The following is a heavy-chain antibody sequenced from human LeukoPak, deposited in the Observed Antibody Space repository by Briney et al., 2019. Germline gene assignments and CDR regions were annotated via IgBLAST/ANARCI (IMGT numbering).Heavy chain of an antibody. CDR1: GYTFTSYD. CDR2: MNPNSGNT. D-gene: IGHD6-19*01. J-gene: IGHJ6*03. Sequence: ASVKVSCKASGYTFTSYDINWVRQATGQGLEWMGWMNPNSGNTGYAQKFQGRATMTRNTSISTAYMELSSLRSEDTAVYYCARVRRGWRGTYYYYMDVWGKGTTVSVFS. V-gene: IGHV1-8*01. CDR3: ARVRRGWRGTYYYYMDV.